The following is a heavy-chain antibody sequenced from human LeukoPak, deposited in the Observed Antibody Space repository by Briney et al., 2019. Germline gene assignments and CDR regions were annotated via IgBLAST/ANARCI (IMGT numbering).Heavy chain of an antibody. V-gene: IGHV3-23*01. CDR2: ISGSGGST. CDR1: GFTFSSYA. Sequence: GGSLRLSXAASGFTFSSYAMSWVRQAPGKGLEWVSAISGSGGSTDYADSVKGRFTISRDNSKNTLYLQMNSLRAEDTAVYYCASEGYCSSTSCYKGGDYWGQGTLVTVSS. D-gene: IGHD2-2*02. J-gene: IGHJ4*02. CDR3: ASEGYCSSTSCYKGGDY.